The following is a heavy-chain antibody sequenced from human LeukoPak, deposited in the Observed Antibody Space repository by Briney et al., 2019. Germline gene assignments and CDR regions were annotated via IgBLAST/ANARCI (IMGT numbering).Heavy chain of an antibody. V-gene: IGHV1-8*03. J-gene: IGHJ3*02. D-gene: IGHD1-26*01. CDR1: GYTFTSYD. CDR2: MNPNSGNT. CDR3: ARNSGSSTNAFDI. Sequence: ASVKVSCKASGYTFTSYDINWVRQATGQGLEWMGWMNPNSGNTGYAQKFQGRVTITRNTSISTAYMELSSLRSEDTAVYYCARNSGSSTNAFDIWGQGTMVTVPS.